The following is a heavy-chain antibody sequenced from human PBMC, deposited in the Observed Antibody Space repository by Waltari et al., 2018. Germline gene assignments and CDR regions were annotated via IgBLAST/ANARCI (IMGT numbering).Heavy chain of an antibody. Sequence: EVQLVQSGAEVKKPGATVKISCKASGYTFIDYFMHWVQNAPERGHAGVGSIGPEDGETVYAEKFQGRVTITADTSTDTSYLELSSLRSDDTAVYYCAPLPGGSGQTFDYWGQGTLLTVSS. CDR3: APLPGGSGQTFDY. CDR1: GYTFIDYF. J-gene: IGHJ4*02. CDR2: IGPEDGET. V-gene: IGHV1-69-2*01. D-gene: IGHD3-10*01.